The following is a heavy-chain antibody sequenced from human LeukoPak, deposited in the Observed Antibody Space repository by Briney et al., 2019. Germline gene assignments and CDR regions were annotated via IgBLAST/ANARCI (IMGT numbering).Heavy chain of an antibody. Sequence: ASVKVSCKASGYTFTGYYMHWVRQAPGQGLEWMGWINANSGDTNYAQKFQGRVTMTRDTSINTAYMELSGLRPDDTAVYYCAREPPGTSGNDYWGQETLPTVSS. D-gene: IGHD5-12*01. CDR1: GYTFTGYY. CDR3: AREPPGTSGNDY. J-gene: IGHJ4*02. CDR2: INANSGDT. V-gene: IGHV1-2*02.